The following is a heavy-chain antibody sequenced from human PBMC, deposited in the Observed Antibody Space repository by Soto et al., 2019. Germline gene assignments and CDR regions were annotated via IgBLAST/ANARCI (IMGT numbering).Heavy chain of an antibody. D-gene: IGHD4-17*01. J-gene: IGHJ2*01. CDR1: GFTFSSYA. CDR3: AVGTTVLDL. CDR2: ISYDGSNK. V-gene: IGHV3-30-3*01. Sequence: QVQLVESGGGVVQPGRSLRLSCAASGFTFSSYAMHWVRQAPGKGLEWVAVISYDGSNKYYADSVKGRFTISRDNSKNTLYLQMNSLRAEDTAVYYCAVGTTVLDLLGRGTLVTVSS.